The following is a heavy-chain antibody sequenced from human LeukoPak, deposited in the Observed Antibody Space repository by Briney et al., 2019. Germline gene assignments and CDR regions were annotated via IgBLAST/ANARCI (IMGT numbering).Heavy chain of an antibody. CDR2: TNSDGSST. CDR3: AELGITMIGGV. D-gene: IGHD3-10*02. Sequence: GGSLRLSCAASGFTFSSYWMNWVRQAPGKGLVWVSRTNSDGSSTSYADSVKGRFTISRDNAKNSLYLQMNSLRAEDTAVYYCAELGITMIGGVWGKGTTVTISS. CDR1: GFTFSSYW. J-gene: IGHJ6*04. V-gene: IGHV3-74*01.